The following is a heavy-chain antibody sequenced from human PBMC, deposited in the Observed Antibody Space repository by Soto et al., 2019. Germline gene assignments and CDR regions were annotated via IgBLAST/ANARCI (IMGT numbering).Heavy chain of an antibody. V-gene: IGHV3-9*01. Sequence: EVQLVESGGGLVQPGRSLRLSCAASGFTFDDYAMHWVRQAPGKGLEWVSGISWNSGSIGYADSVKGRFTISRDNAXNXLXXQMNSLRAEDTALYYCAKGRPGDYIVSNYYYGMDVWGQGTTVTVSS. J-gene: IGHJ6*02. CDR2: ISWNSGSI. CDR1: GFTFDDYA. CDR3: AKGRPGDYIVSNYYYGMDV. D-gene: IGHD4-17*01.